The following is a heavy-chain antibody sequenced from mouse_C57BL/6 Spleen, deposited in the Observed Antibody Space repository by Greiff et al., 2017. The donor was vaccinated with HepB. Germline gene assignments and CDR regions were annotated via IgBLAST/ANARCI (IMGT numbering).Heavy chain of an antibody. CDR3: ARDGITGGFAY. J-gene: IGHJ3*01. CDR2: ISYSGST. CDR1: GYSITSGYD. V-gene: IGHV3-1*01. D-gene: IGHD1-1*01. Sequence: EVKLVESGPGMVKPSQSLSLTCTVTGYSITSGYDWHWIRHFPGNKLEWMGYISYSGSTNYNPSLKSRISITHDTSKNHFFLKLNSVTTEDTATYYCARDGITGGFAYWGQGTLVTVSA.